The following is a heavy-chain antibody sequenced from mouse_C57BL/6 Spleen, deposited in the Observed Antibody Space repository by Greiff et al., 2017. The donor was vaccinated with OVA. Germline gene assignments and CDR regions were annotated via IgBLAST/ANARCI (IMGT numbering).Heavy chain of an antibody. J-gene: IGHJ1*03. Sequence: EVMLVESGGGLVKPGGSLKLSCAASGFTFSDYGMHWVRQAPEKGLEWVAYISSGSSTIYYADTVKGRFTISRDNAKNTLFLQMTSLGSEDTAMYYCARGFDWYFDVWGTGTTVTVSS. V-gene: IGHV5-17*01. CDR1: GFTFSDYG. CDR2: ISSGSSTI. CDR3: ARGFDWYFDV.